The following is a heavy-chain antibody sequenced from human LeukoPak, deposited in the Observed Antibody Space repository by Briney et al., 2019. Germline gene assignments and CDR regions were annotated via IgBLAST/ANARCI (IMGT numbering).Heavy chain of an antibody. D-gene: IGHD3-22*01. Sequence: GGSLRLSCAASGFTVSSNYMSWVRQAPGKGLEWVSVIYSGGSTYYADSVKGRFTISRDNSKNTLYLQMNSLRAEDTAVYYCARVLYDSSGYVFDYWGQGPLVTVSS. V-gene: IGHV3-53*01. CDR1: GFTVSSNY. CDR3: ARVLYDSSGYVFDY. CDR2: IYSGGST. J-gene: IGHJ4*02.